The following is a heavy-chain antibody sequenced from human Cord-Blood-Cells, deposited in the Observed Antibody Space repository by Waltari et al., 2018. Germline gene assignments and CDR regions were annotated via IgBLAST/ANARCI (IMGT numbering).Heavy chain of an antibody. D-gene: IGHD1-1*01. V-gene: IGHV3-33*01. Sequence: QVQLVESGGGVVQPGRSLRRSCAASGFTFSSYGMHWFRQAPAKGMGWVAVIWYDGSNNYYADSVKGRFTISRDNSKNTLYLQMNSLRAEDTAVYYCARGWNYFDYWGQGTLVTVSS. CDR3: ARGWNYFDY. CDR1: GFTFSSYG. CDR2: IWYDGSNN. J-gene: IGHJ4*02.